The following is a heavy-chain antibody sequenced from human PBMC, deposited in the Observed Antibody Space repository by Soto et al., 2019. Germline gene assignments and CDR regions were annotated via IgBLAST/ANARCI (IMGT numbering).Heavy chain of an antibody. CDR3: ARFNGYCVSTKCHGYYGMDV. Sequence: PSETLSLTCIVSGDSLSSSDYYWAWIRQPPGKGLEWIGSIRSGGSTYLNPSLRGRVTISEDMSKNQFSLTLNSAAAADTAVYYCARFNGYCVSTKCHGYYGMDVWGQGTTVTVSS. J-gene: IGHJ6*02. D-gene: IGHD2-2*03. CDR2: IRSGGST. CDR1: GDSLSSSDYY. V-gene: IGHV4-39*01.